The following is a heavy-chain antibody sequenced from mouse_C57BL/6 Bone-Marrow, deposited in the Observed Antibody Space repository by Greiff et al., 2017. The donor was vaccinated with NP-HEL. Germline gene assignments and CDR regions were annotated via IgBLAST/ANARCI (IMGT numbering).Heavy chain of an antibody. CDR3: ARWGDYGFAY. J-gene: IGHJ3*01. CDR2: IHPNSGST. D-gene: IGHD2-4*01. Sequence: VQLQQSGAELVKPGASVKLSCKASGYTFTSYWMHWVKQRPGQGLEWIGMIHPNSGSTNYNEKFKSKATLTVDKSSSTAYMQLSSLTSEDSAVYYCARWGDYGFAYWGQGTLVTVSA. CDR1: GYTFTSYW. V-gene: IGHV1-64*01.